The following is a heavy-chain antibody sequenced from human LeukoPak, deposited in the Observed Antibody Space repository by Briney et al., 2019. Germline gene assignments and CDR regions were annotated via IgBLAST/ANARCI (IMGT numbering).Heavy chain of an antibody. CDR1: GYTFTGYY. J-gene: IGHJ4*02. CDR2: INPNSGGT. V-gene: IGHV1-2*02. CDR3: ARGPKVSKTYYYDTSGYVFVY. D-gene: IGHD3-22*01. Sequence: ASVKVSCKASGYTFTGYYMHWERQAPGQVLEWMGWINPNSGGTNYAQKFQGRVTMTRDTSISTAYMELSRLRSDDTAVYYCARGPKVSKTYYYDTSGYVFVYWGQGTLVTVSS.